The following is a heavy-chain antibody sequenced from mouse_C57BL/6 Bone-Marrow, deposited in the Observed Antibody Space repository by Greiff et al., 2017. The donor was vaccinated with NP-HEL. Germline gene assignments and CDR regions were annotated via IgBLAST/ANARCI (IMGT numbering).Heavy chain of an antibody. CDR2: IDPSDSYT. V-gene: IGHV1-50*01. J-gene: IGHJ4*01. D-gene: IGHD4-1*01. CDR3: ARSLWDYYAMDY. CDR1: GYTFTSYW. Sequence: QVQLQQPGAELVKPGASVKLSCKASGYTFTSYWMQWVKQRPGQGLEWIGEIDPSDSYTNYNQKFKGKATLTVDTSSSTAYMQISSLTSEDSAVYYCARSLWDYYAMDYWGQGTSVTVSS.